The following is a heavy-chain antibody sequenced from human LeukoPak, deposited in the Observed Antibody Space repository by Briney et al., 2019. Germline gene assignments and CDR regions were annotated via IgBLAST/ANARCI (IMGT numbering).Heavy chain of an antibody. V-gene: IGHV4-34*01. CDR2: INHSGST. Sequence: SETLSLTCAVYGGSFSGYYWSWIRQPPGKGLEWIGDINHSGSTNYNPSLKSRVTILVDTSQNQYSLKLSSVTVADTAVYYCARRIYYDSSGQSYAFDIWGEGTMVTASS. CDR1: GGSFSGYY. CDR3: ARRIYYDSSGQSYAFDI. J-gene: IGHJ3*02. D-gene: IGHD3-22*01.